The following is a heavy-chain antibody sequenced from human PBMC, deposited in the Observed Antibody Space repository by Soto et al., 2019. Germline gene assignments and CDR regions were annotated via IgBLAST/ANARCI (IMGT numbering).Heavy chain of an antibody. CDR2: IYYSGST. Sequence: PSETLSLTCTVSGGSISSINYYWGWIRLPPGKGLEWIGSIYYSGSTYYNPSLKSRVTISVDTSENQFSLKLSSVTAADTAVYYCASLPVFMTLLVPLAFDIWGQGIMVTLSS. D-gene: IGHD2-2*01. J-gene: IGHJ3*02. V-gene: IGHV4-39*01. CDR1: GGSISSINYY. CDR3: ASLPVFMTLLVPLAFDI.